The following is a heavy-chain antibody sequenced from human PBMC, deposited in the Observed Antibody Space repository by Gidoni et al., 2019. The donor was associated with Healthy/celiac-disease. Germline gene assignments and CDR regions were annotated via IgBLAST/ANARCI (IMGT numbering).Heavy chain of an antibody. CDR2: VNHSGRT. CDR3: ARGGGPRWFDP. V-gene: IGHV4-34*01. J-gene: IGHJ5*02. CDR1: GGSFSCYY. Sequence: QVQLQQWGAGLLKPSETLSLTCAVYGGSFSCYYWSWFRQPPGKGLAWIGEVNHSGRTNYNPSLKSRVTISVDTSKNQFSLKVSSVTAADTAVYYCARGGGPRWFDPWGQGTLVTVSS.